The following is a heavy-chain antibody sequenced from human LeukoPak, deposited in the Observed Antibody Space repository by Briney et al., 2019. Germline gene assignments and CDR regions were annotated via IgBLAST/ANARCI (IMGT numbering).Heavy chain of an antibody. Sequence: SETLSLTCAVYGGSFSGYYWSWIRQPPGKGLEWIGEINHSGSTNYNPSLKSRVTISVDTSKNQFSLKLSSVTAADTAVYYCAVTYYYDSSGYYYWYYFDYWGQGTLVTVSS. CDR1: GGSFSGYY. D-gene: IGHD3-22*01. V-gene: IGHV4-34*01. CDR3: AVTYYYDSSGYYYWYYFDY. J-gene: IGHJ4*02. CDR2: INHSGST.